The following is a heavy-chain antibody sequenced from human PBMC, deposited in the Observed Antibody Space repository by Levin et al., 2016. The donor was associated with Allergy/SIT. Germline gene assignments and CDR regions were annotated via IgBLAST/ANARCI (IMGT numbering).Heavy chain of an antibody. CDR3: AAEAAAAHYYYYGMDV. CDR2: IVVGSGNT. D-gene: IGHD6-13*01. V-gene: IGHV1-58*01. J-gene: IGHJ6*02. Sequence: SVKVSCKASGFTFTSSAVQWVRQARGQRLEWIGWIVVGSGNTNYAQKFQERVTITRDMSTSTAYMELSSLRSEDTAVYYCAAEAAAAHYYYYGMDVWGQGTTVTVSS. CDR1: GFTFTSSA.